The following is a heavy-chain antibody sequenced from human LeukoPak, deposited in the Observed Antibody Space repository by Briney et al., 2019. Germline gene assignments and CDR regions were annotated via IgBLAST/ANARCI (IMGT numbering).Heavy chain of an antibody. CDR1: GFTFSSYG. CDR2: ISYDGSNK. V-gene: IGHV3-30*18. Sequence: GGSLRLSCAASGFTFSSYGMHWVRQAPGKGLEWVAVISYDGSNKYYADSVKGRFTISRDNSKNTLYLQMNSLRAEDTAVYYCAKALGELLLWIATDFDYWGQGTLVTVSS. D-gene: IGHD1-26*01. CDR3: AKALGELLLWIATDFDY. J-gene: IGHJ4*02.